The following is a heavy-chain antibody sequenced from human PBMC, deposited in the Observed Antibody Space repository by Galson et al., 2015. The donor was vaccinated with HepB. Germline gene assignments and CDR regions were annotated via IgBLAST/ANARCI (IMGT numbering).Heavy chain of an antibody. CDR2: IYYSGST. V-gene: IGHV4-59*01. Sequence: SETLSLTCAVYGGSFSGYYWSWIRQPPGKGLEWIGYIYYSGSTNYNPSLKSRVTISVDTSKNQFSLKLSSVTAADTAVYYCARVLPDVWGSYYGMDVWGQGTTVTVSS. D-gene: IGHD3-16*01. CDR1: GGSFSGYY. J-gene: IGHJ6*02. CDR3: ARVLPDVWGSYYGMDV.